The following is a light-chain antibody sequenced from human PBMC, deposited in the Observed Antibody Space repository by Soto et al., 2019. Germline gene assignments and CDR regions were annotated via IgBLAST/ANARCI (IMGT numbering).Light chain of an antibody. CDR1: QGVGSY. CDR3: HQVYTYPRT. V-gene: IGKV1-9*01. J-gene: IGKJ1*01. CDR2: GGS. Sequence: IQLTQSQSSLSASVGTGATITCRASQGVGSYLPWFKQRQGKAPKLLIFGGSTLQNGVPARFSGGGFGTEFTLTITSLQPEDFATYYCHQVYTYPRTFGQGTKVEIK.